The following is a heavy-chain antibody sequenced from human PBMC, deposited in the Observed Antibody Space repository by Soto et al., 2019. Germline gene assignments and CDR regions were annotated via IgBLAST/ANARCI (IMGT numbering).Heavy chain of an antibody. V-gene: IGHV3-23*01. CDR2: ISGSGGST. CDR1: GFTFSSYA. J-gene: IGHJ4*02. Sequence: GGSLRLSCAASGFTFSSYAMSWVRQAPGKGLEWVSAISGSGGSTYYADSVKGRFTISRDNSKNTLYLQMNSLRAEDTAVYYCAKVRMRVVRYYYFDYWGQGTLVTVSS. D-gene: IGHD3-3*01. CDR3: AKVRMRVVRYYYFDY.